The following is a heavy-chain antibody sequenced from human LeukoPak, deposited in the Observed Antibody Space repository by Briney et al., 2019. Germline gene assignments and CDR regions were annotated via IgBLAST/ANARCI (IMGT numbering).Heavy chain of an antibody. J-gene: IGHJ4*02. Sequence: GGSLRLSCVASGYTFSPYWMSWVRQTPGKGLEWVASISDGGSATYYVDSVRGRFTISRDDAKNSLFLQMNGLRADDTAVYYCTRENYVPDSWGQGTLVTVSS. V-gene: IGHV3-7*03. CDR3: TRENYVPDS. D-gene: IGHD3-10*02. CDR1: GYTFSPYW. CDR2: ISDGGSAT.